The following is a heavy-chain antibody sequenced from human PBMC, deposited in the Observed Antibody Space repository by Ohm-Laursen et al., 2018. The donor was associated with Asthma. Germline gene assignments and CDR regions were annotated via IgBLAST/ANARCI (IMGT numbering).Heavy chain of an antibody. D-gene: IGHD3-3*01. V-gene: IGHV3-30-3*01. CDR1: GLTFRSYA. Sequence: SLRLSCSAAGLTFRSYAMHWVRQAPGKGLEWVAVGGSYYDGGLKYYADSVNGRFTVSRDDSKNTLYLQMNSLRPDDTAVYYCARDVMEWYLPAFDFWGQGTLVTVSS. CDR2: GGSYYDGGLK. CDR3: ARDVMEWYLPAFDF. J-gene: IGHJ4*02.